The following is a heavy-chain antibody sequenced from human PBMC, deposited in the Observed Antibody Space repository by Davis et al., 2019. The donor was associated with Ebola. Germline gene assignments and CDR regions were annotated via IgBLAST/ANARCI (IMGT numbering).Heavy chain of an antibody. CDR3: ARHGSGGSCFPN. J-gene: IGHJ4*02. V-gene: IGHV4-30-2*03. Sequence: SETLSLTCAVSGGFVSSGGYSWSWIRQPPGKGLEWIGYYYYTGSTYYNPSLKSRVTISVDTSKNQFSLKLSSVTAADTAVYYCARHGSGGSCFPNWGQGTLVTVSS. D-gene: IGHD2-15*01. CDR2: YYYTGST. CDR1: GGFVSSGGYS.